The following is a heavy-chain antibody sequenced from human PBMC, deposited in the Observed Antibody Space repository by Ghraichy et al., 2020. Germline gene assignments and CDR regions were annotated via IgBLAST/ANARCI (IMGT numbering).Heavy chain of an antibody. Sequence: GGSLRLSCAASGFTFSSYGMHWVRQAPGKGLEWVAVIWYDGSNKYYADSVKGRFTISRDNSKNTLYLQMNSLRAEDTAVYYCARDPFPRYSGSYYDPADYWGQGTLVTVSS. CDR2: IWYDGSNK. V-gene: IGHV3-33*01. D-gene: IGHD1-26*01. CDR3: ARDPFPRYSGSYYDPADY. J-gene: IGHJ4*02. CDR1: GFTFSSYG.